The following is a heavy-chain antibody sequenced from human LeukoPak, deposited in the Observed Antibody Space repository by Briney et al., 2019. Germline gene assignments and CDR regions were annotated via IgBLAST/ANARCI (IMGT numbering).Heavy chain of an antibody. Sequence: GGSLKLSCAASGFIFSHYGMSWVRQAPGKGLEWVSSIRGRGSPTYYADSVKGRFTISRDNSQNTVDLRMHSLRAEDTAVYYCARDPDDHDYWGQGTLVTVSS. CDR3: ARDPDDHDY. CDR2: IRGRGSPT. CDR1: GFIFSHYG. V-gene: IGHV3-23*01. J-gene: IGHJ4*02.